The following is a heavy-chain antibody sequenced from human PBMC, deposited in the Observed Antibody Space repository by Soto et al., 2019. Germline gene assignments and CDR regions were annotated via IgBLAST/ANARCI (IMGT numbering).Heavy chain of an antibody. D-gene: IGHD1-20*01. CDR3: ALTGTFPINYFEH. CDR2: IYHSGST. Sequence: SETLSLTCAVSGGSISSSNWWSWVRQPPGKGLEWIGEIYHSGSTKYNPSLESRVTISVDKSKNQFSLKLTSVTAADTAVHYCALTGTFPINYFEHWGQGTLVTVSS. V-gene: IGHV4-4*02. J-gene: IGHJ4*02. CDR1: GGSISSSNW.